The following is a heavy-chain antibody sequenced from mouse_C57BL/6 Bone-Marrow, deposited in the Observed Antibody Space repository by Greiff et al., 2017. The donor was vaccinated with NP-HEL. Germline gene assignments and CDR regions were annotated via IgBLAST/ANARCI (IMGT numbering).Heavy chain of an antibody. CDR2: IYPRSGNT. CDR1: GYTFTSYG. V-gene: IGHV1-81*01. CDR3: ARYRTGYWYFDV. Sequence: VQLQQSGAELARPGASVKLSCKASGYTFTSYGISWVKQRTGQGLEWIGEIYPRSGNTYYNEKFKGKATMTADKSSSTAYMELRSLTSEDSAVDFCARYRTGYWYFDVWGTGTTVTVSS. J-gene: IGHJ1*03.